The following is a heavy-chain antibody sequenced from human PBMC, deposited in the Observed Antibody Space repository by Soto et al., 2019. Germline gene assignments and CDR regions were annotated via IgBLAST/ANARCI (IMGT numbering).Heavy chain of an antibody. V-gene: IGHV6-1*01. Sequence: SQPHSLPCAISGDSVSSNSAAWNWIRQSPSRGLEWLGRTYYRSKWYNDYAVSVKSRITINPDTSKHQSSLQLNSVTPEDTAVYYCAIVPIVAAAPGTDFYERGQGNL. CDR2: TYYRSKWYN. J-gene: IGHJ4*02. CDR1: GDSVSSNSAA. CDR3: AIVPIVAAAPGTDFYE. D-gene: IGHD3-3*01.